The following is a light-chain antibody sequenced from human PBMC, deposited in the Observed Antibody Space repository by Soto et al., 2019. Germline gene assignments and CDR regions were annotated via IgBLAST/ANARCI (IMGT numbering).Light chain of an antibody. J-gene: IGKJ5*01. Sequence: EIVMTQSPATLSVSPGERATLSCRASQSISSNLGWYQQRPGQAPRLLIYGASTRATGIPARFSGSGSGTEFTLTISSLQSEDVAVYYCQQYNTWRSITFGQGTRLEIK. V-gene: IGKV3-15*01. CDR2: GAS. CDR1: QSISSN. CDR3: QQYNTWRSIT.